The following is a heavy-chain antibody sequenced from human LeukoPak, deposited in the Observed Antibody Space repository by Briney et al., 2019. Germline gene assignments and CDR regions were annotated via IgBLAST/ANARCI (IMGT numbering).Heavy chain of an antibody. CDR2: IYPGGSDT. Sequence: PGESLKISCKGSGYSFTSYWIGWVRQMPGKGLEWMGIIYPGGSDTRYSPSFQGQVTISVDTSIDTAYLQWSSVRASDTAMYYCARLLAAPYYINYWGQGTLVTVSS. D-gene: IGHD6-25*01. J-gene: IGHJ4*02. CDR3: ARLLAAPYYINY. CDR1: GYSFTSYW. V-gene: IGHV5-51*01.